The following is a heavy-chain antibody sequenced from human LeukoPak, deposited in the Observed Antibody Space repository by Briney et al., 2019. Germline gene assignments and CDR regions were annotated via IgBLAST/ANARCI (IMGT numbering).Heavy chain of an antibody. V-gene: IGHV3-7*01. D-gene: IGHD1-1*01. CDR3: ARDNDYHMDV. Sequence: VGSLRLSCVTSGFMFSNYWMTWVRQAPGKGLEWVATIKQGGSGRNYVDSVKGRFIISRDSAKKSLYLQMNSLRAEDTAVYYCARDNDYHMDVWGKGTTVIVSS. CDR2: IKQGGSGR. J-gene: IGHJ6*03. CDR1: GFMFSNYW.